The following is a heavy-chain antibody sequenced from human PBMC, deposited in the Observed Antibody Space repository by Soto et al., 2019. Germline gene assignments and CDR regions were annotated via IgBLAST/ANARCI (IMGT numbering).Heavy chain of an antibody. CDR2: IDHSGST. D-gene: IGHD6-13*01. Sequence: QVQLQESGPGLVKPSGTLSLTCAVSGGSISSSNWWSWVRQPPGKGLEWIGEIDHSGSTNSNPSLKSRVTISVDKSKNQFSLKLSSATAAHTAVYYCAVMSSSWYDPGFDPWGQGTMVTVSS. CDR3: AVMSSSWYDPGFDP. V-gene: IGHV4-4*02. J-gene: IGHJ5*02. CDR1: GGSISSSNW.